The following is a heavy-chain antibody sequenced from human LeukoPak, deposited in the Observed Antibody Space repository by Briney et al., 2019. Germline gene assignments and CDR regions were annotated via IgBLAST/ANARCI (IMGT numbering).Heavy chain of an antibody. CDR3: ASERSGSPPRYYFDY. V-gene: IGHV1-2*02. CDR1: GYTFTGYY. J-gene: IGHJ4*02. D-gene: IGHD1-26*01. Sequence: ASVKVSCKASGYTFTGYYMHWVRQAPGQGLEWMGWINPNSGGTNYAQKFQGRVTMTRDTSISTAYMELSSLRSDDTAVYYCASERSGSPPRYYFDYWGQGTLVTVSS. CDR2: INPNSGGT.